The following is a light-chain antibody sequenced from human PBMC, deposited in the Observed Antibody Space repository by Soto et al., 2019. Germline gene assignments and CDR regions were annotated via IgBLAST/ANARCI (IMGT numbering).Light chain of an antibody. Sequence: QSVLTQPPSASGTPGQRVTISCSGSSSNIGGNTVNWYQQLPGTAPKLLIYSNNQRPSGVPDRFSGSKSGTSASLAISGLQSEDEADYYCAAWDDSLNGEVFGTGTKVTV. V-gene: IGLV1-44*01. CDR2: SNN. J-gene: IGLJ1*01. CDR3: AAWDDSLNGEV. CDR1: SSNIGGNT.